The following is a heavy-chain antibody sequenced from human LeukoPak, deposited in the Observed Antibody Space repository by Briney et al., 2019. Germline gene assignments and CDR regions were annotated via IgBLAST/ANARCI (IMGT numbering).Heavy chain of an antibody. CDR2: IIPIFGTA. D-gene: IGHD2-15*01. CDR1: GGTFSSYA. CDR3: ARDRDCSGGSCYGAY. V-gene: IGHV1-69*13. J-gene: IGHJ4*02. Sequence: SLKVSCKASGGTFSSYAISWVRQAPGQGLEWMGGIIPIFGTANYAQKFQGRVTITADESTSTAYMELSSLRSEDTAVYYCARDRDCSGGSCYGAYWGQGTLVTVSS.